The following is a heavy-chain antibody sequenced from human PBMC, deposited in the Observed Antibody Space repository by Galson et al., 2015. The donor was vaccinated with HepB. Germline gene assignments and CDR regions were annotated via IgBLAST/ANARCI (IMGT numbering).Heavy chain of an antibody. V-gene: IGHV5-51*01. D-gene: IGHD6-19*01. CDR1: GYMFTSNW. Sequence: QSGAEVKKPGESLKISCQGSGYMFTSNWIAWVRQKPGKGLEWMGIIYPDDSDTRYGPSFQGQVTISADKSINTAYLQWTSLKASDTATYYCARRNRGWFFAFDLWGQGTVLSVSS. CDR2: IYPDDSDT. CDR3: ARRNRGWFFAFDL. J-gene: IGHJ3*01.